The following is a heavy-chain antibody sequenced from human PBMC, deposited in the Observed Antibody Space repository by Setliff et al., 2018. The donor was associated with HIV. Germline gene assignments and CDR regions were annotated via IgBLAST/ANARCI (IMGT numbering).Heavy chain of an antibody. J-gene: IGHJ4*02. CDR2: ISGSGGSL. D-gene: IGHD7-27*01. V-gene: IGHV3-23*01. CDR1: GFTLSTYA. Sequence: GGSLRLSCVTSGFTLSTYAINWVRQAPGKGLEWVSGISGSGGSLYYADSVKGRFTISRDNSKNTVYLQMNSLRGEDTAVYYCARANWGSPPDYWGQGTLVTVSS. CDR3: ARANWGSPPDY.